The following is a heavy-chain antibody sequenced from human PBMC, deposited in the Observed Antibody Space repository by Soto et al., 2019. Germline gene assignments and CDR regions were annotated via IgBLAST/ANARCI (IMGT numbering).Heavy chain of an antibody. CDR1: GFTFTSSA. J-gene: IGHJ4*02. CDR3: AAATYYDFWSGYPHCGY. D-gene: IGHD3-3*01. CDR2: IVVGSGNT. Sequence: VNVSCKASGFTFTSSAVQWVRQARGQRLEWIGWIVVGSGNTNYAQKFQERVTITRDMSTSAAYMELSSLRSEAKAVYYFAAATYYDFWSGYPHCGYWGQGTLVTVAS. V-gene: IGHV1-58*01.